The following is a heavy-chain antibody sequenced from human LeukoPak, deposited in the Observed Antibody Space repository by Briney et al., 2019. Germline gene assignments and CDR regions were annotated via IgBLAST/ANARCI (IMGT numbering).Heavy chain of an antibody. CDR3: ARETRLGMRAFDI. CDR1: GFTFSSYS. Sequence: GGSLRLSCAASGFTFSSYSMNWVRQAPGKGLEWVSYISSSSSTIYYADSVKGRFTISRDNAKNSLYLQMNSLRAEDTAVYYCARETRLGMRAFDIWGQGTMVTVSS. J-gene: IGHJ3*02. D-gene: IGHD7-27*01. V-gene: IGHV3-48*04. CDR2: ISSSSSTI.